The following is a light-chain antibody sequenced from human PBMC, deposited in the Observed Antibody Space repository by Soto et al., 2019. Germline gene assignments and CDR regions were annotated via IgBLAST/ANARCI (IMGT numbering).Light chain of an antibody. V-gene: IGKV2-30*02. CDR3: MQGTHWPWT. Sequence: DVVMTLSPLALPVTLGQPASISCRSSESLIHSDGSTYLSWFQQRPGQSPRRLIYEVTDRDSGVPERFSGSGSGTDFTLKISRVDAEDVGVYYCMQGTHWPWTFGQGTEVEIK. CDR2: EVT. CDR1: ESLIHSDGSTY. J-gene: IGKJ1*01.